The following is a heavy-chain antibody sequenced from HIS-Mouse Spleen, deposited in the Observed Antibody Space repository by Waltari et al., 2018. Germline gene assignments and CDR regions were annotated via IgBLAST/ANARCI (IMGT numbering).Heavy chain of an antibody. D-gene: IGHD7-27*01. Sequence: QVQLVQSGAEVKKPGASVKVSCKASGYTFTGYYMHWVRQAPGQGLEWMGWINPNSGGSNYAQKFQGRVTMTRDTSISTAYMELSRLRSDDTAVYYCARALGISLRYNWFDPWGQGTLVTVSS. CDR1: GYTFTGYY. CDR2: INPNSGGS. V-gene: IGHV1-2*02. J-gene: IGHJ5*02. CDR3: ARALGISLRYNWFDP.